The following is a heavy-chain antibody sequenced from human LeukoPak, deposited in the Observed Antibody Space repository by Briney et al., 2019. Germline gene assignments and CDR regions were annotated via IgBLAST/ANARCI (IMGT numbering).Heavy chain of an antibody. CDR2: IVPILGTA. Sequence: SVKVSCTAPGGSFGRYAVSWVRQAPGQGLEWMGGIVPILGTANYAQKFQGRVTITADDSTGTAYMELTSLRSADTAVYYCARSQGYSYGSSYWGQGTLVTVSS. CDR1: GGSFGRYA. CDR3: ARSQGYSYGSSY. J-gene: IGHJ4*02. D-gene: IGHD5-18*01. V-gene: IGHV1-69*13.